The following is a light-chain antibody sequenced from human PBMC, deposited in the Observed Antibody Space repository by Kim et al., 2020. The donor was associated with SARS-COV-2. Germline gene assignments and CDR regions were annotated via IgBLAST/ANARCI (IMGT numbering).Light chain of an antibody. Sequence: ALGQKARITCQGDSLRSYYASWYQQKPGQATVLVFYGKNNRPSGIPDRFSGSYSGNTASLTITAAQAEEEADYYCNSRESSANHWMFGGGTQLTVL. CDR2: GKN. V-gene: IGLV3-19*01. J-gene: IGLJ3*02. CDR1: SLRSYY. CDR3: NSRESSANHWM.